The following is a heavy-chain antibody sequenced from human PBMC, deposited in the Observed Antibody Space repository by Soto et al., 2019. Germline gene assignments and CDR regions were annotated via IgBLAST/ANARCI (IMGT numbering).Heavy chain of an antibody. J-gene: IGHJ5*02. Sequence: EVQLVESGGGLVQPGGSLRLSCAASGFTFSRYWMHWVRQAPGKGPVWVSYVNSDGSGTGYADFVRGRFTTSRDNGKNALYLEMNDLRAEDTAVYYCAATGYTIGWGSPWGQGTLVTVSS. CDR1: GFTFSRYW. CDR3: AATGYTIGWGSP. CDR2: VNSDGSGT. D-gene: IGHD6-19*01. V-gene: IGHV3-74*01.